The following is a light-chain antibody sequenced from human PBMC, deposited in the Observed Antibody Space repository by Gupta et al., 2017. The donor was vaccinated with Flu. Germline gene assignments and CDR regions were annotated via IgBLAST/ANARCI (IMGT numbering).Light chain of an antibody. CDR2: TTS. Sequence: PSSLSASVGDRVSITCRASQSLNNYLNWYQHKPGEAPKLLISTTSNLRSGIASRFSGSGSGTVFTLTINNLQPEDFATYYCQQSSSTPWTFGQGTXVEIK. CDR1: QSLNNY. CDR3: QQSSSTPWT. J-gene: IGKJ1*01. V-gene: IGKV1-39*01.